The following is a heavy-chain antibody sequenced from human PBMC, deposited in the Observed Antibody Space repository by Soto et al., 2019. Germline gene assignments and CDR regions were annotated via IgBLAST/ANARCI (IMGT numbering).Heavy chain of an antibody. Sequence: EVQLLESGGGLVQPGGSLRLSCAASGFTFSSYAMSWVRQAPGKGLEWVSAISGSDGSTYYADSVKGRFTISRDNPKNTLYLQMNSLRAEDTAVYYCAKGQVVPAAHYYYYGMDVWGQGTTVTVSS. V-gene: IGHV3-23*01. J-gene: IGHJ6*02. D-gene: IGHD2-2*01. CDR3: AKGQVVPAAHYYYYGMDV. CDR1: GFTFSSYA. CDR2: ISGSDGST.